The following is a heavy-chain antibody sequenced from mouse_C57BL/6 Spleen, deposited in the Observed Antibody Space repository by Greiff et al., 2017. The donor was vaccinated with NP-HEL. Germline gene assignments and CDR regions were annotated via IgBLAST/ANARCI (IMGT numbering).Heavy chain of an antibody. CDR2: IYPGDGDT. D-gene: IGHD2-2*01. CDR3: ASYYGYDDPYAMDY. V-gene: IGHV1-82*01. CDR1: GYAFSSSW. Sequence: QVQLKQSGPELVKPGASVKISCKASGYAFSSSWMNWVKQRPGKGLEWIGRIYPGDGDTNYNGKFKGKATLTADKSSSTAYMQLSSLTSEDSAVYFCASYYGYDDPYAMDYWGQGTSVTVSS. J-gene: IGHJ4*01.